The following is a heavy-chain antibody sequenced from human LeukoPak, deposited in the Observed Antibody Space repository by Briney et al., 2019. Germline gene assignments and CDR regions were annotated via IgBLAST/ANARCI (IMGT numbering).Heavy chain of an antibody. Sequence: ASVKVSCKASGYTFTSYYMHWVRQAPGEGLEWMGIINPSGGSTSYAQKFQGRVTMTRDMSTSTVYMELSRLRSDDTAVYYCARSHKKWELPCIDYWGQGTLVTVSS. J-gene: IGHJ4*02. CDR3: ARSHKKWELPCIDY. D-gene: IGHD1-26*01. CDR1: GYTFTSYY. V-gene: IGHV1-46*01. CDR2: INPSGGST.